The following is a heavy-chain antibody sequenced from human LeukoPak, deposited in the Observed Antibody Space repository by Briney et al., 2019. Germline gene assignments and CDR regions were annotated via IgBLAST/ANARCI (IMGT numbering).Heavy chain of an antibody. CDR3: AKGRTILGYSGYDFFDY. J-gene: IGHJ4*02. Sequence: GGSLRLSCAASGFTFSSYAMSWVRQAPGKGLEWVAFIRYDGSNKYYADSVKGRFTISRDNSKNTLYLQMNSLRAEDTAVYYCAKGRTILGYSGYDFFDYWGQGTLVTVSS. CDR1: GFTFSSYA. CDR2: IRYDGSNK. V-gene: IGHV3-30*02. D-gene: IGHD5-12*01.